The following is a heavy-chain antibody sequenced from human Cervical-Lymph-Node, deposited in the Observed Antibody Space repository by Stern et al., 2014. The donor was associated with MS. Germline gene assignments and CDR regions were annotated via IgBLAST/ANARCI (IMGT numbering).Heavy chain of an antibody. Sequence: EVQLVESGAEVKKPGESLQISCRTSGYTFSNFWIGWVRQMPGKGLEWLGVIYPADSDTTYSPSFRGQVTISADESISTAYLQWRSLKASDTAMYYCVRRRDSAGYDTFDLWGQGTMLIVSS. CDR3: VRRRDSAGYDTFDL. V-gene: IGHV5-51*01. CDR2: IYPADSDT. CDR1: GYTFSNFW. D-gene: IGHD3-22*01. J-gene: IGHJ3*01.